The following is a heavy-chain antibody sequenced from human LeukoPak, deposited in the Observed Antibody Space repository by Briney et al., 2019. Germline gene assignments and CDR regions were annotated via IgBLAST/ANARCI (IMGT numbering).Heavy chain of an antibody. Sequence: SETLSLTCTVSGGSISSYYWSWIRQPPGKGLEWIGYIYYSGSTNHNPSLKSRVTISVDTSKNQFSLKLSSVTAADTAVYYCASLDGDYSGFDYWGQGTLVTVSS. CDR3: ASLDGDYSGFDY. D-gene: IGHD4-17*01. CDR1: GGSISSYY. J-gene: IGHJ4*02. CDR2: IYYSGST. V-gene: IGHV4-59*01.